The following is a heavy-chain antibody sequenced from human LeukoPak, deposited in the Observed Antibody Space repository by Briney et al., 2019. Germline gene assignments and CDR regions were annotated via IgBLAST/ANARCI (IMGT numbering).Heavy chain of an antibody. D-gene: IGHD2-8*02. CDR3: ARDPTFDSLHTA. V-gene: IGHV1-69*06. CDR2: FIPIFGTA. Sequence: SVKVSCKASGGTFRNYAISWVRQAPGQGLEWMGGFIPIFGTADYAQKFQGRVTITADKSTSTAYMELSSLRSEDTAVYYCARDPTFDSLHTAWGQGTLVTVSS. J-gene: IGHJ5*02. CDR1: GGTFRNYA.